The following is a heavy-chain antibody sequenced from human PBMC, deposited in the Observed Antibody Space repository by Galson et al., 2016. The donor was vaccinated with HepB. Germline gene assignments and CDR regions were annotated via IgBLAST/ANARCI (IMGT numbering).Heavy chain of an antibody. Sequence: SLRLSCAVSGSGFRAYGMSWVRQAPGKGLEWVSDISGTGDNPLYADSVKGRLTMSRDNSEDTVYLEMNNLRVEDTAVYYCAIGAMGATWRNWGQGTLVTVSS. V-gene: IGHV3-23*01. J-gene: IGHJ4*02. CDR1: GSGFRAYG. CDR3: AIGAMGATWRN. D-gene: IGHD1-26*01. CDR2: ISGTGDNP.